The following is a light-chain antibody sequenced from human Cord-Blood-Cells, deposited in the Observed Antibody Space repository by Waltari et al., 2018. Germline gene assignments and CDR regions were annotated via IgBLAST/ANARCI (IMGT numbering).Light chain of an antibody. CDR2: AAS. CDR3: QQSYSTPIFT. CDR1: QSISSY. Sequence: DIQMTQSPSSLSASVGDRVTIHCRASQSISSYLNWYQQKPGKAPTLLIYAASSLQSGVPSRFSGSGSGTDVTLTISSLQPEDFATYYCQQSYSTPIFTFGPGTKVDIK. J-gene: IGKJ3*01. V-gene: IGKV1-39*01.